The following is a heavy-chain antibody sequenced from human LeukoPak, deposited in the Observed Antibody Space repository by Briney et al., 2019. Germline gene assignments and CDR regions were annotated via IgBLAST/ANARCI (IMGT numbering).Heavy chain of an antibody. Sequence: GGSLTLSCAASGFTFSDYYMSWIRQAPGKGLEWVSYISSSSSYTNYADSVKGRFTISRDNAKNSLYLQMNSLRAEDTAVYYCARDNSSGSRGWFDPWGQGTLVTVSS. J-gene: IGHJ5*02. CDR3: ARDNSSGSRGWFDP. CDR1: GFTFSDYY. D-gene: IGHD6-19*01. V-gene: IGHV3-11*06. CDR2: ISSSSSYT.